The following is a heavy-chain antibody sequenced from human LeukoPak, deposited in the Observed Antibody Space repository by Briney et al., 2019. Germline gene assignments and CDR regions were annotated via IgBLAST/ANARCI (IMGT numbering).Heavy chain of an antibody. Sequence: SETLSLTCAVYGESFSGYYWTWVRQPPGKGLEWIGDINHSGRTTYNPSLKSRGIISVDTSKNLFSLNLTSVTAADTAVYYCTRPWQRRYYMDVWGKGTTVAVSS. V-gene: IGHV4-34*01. CDR2: INHSGRT. J-gene: IGHJ6*03. CDR1: GESFSGYY. CDR3: TRPWQRRYYMDV.